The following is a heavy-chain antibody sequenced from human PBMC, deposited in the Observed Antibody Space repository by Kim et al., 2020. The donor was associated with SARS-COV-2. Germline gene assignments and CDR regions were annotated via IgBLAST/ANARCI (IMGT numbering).Heavy chain of an antibody. CDR2: IIPILGIA. J-gene: IGHJ6*02. CDR1: GGTFSSYA. D-gene: IGHD4-17*01. CDR3: ARDRNHDYGGNFGFYYGMDV. V-gene: IGHV1-69*04. Sequence: SVKVSCKASGGTFSSYAISWVRQAPGQGLEWMGRIIPILGIANYAQKFQGRVTITADKSTSTAYMELSSLRSEDTAVYYCARDRNHDYGGNFGFYYGMDVWGQGTTVTVSS.